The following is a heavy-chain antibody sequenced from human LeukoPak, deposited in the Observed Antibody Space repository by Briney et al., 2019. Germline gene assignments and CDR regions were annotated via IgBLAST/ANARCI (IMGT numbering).Heavy chain of an antibody. CDR2: MNPNSGNT. CDR1: GYTFTSYD. J-gene: IGHJ4*02. V-gene: IGHV1-8*01. Sequence: GSVKVSCKASGYTFTSYDINWVRQATGQGLEWMGWMNPNSGNTGYAQKFQGRVTMTRNTSISTAYMELSSLRSEDTAVYYCARGRAAQYYYDSSGYDYWGQGTPVTVSS. CDR3: ARGRAAQYYYDSSGYDY. D-gene: IGHD3-22*01.